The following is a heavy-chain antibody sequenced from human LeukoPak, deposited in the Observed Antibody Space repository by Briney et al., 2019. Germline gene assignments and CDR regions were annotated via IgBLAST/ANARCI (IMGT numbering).Heavy chain of an antibody. J-gene: IGHJ4*02. Sequence: ASVKVSCKASGYTFTGYYMHWVRQAPGQGLEWMGWINPNSGGTNYAQKFQGRVTMTRDTSISTAYMELSRLRSDDTAVYYCARGPEYYYGSGSYSYWGQGTLVTVSS. CDR2: INPNSGGT. V-gene: IGHV1-2*02. CDR1: GYTFTGYY. D-gene: IGHD3-10*01. CDR3: ARGPEYYYGSGSYSY.